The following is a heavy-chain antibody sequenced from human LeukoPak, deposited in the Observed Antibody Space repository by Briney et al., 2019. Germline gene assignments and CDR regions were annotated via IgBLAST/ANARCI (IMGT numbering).Heavy chain of an antibody. Sequence: SQTLSLTCAVSGGSISSGGYSWSWIRQPPGKGLEWIGYIYHSGSTYYNPSLKSRVTISVDRSKNQFSLKLSSVTAADTAVYYCAKLKTNWYFDLWGRGTLVTVSS. J-gene: IGHJ2*01. CDR2: IYHSGST. CDR1: GGSISSGGYS. V-gene: IGHV4-30-2*01. CDR3: AKLKTNWYFDL. D-gene: IGHD1-1*01.